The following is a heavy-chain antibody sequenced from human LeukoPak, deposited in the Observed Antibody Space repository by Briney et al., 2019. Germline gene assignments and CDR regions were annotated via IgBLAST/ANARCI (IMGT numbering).Heavy chain of an antibody. J-gene: IGHJ6*03. CDR2: IYYSGST. V-gene: IGHV4-39*07. Sequence: GSLRLSCAASGFTFSSYEMKWVRQAPGKGLEWIGSIYYSGSTYYNPSLKSRVTISVDTSKNLFSLKLSSVTAADTAVYYCARVPWGNSYYYYYMDVWGKGTTVTVSS. CDR1: GFTFSSYE. CDR3: ARVPWGNSYYYYYMDV. D-gene: IGHD7-27*01.